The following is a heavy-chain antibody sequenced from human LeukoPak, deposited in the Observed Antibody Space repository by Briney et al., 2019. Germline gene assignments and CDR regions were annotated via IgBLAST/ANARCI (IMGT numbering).Heavy chain of an antibody. CDR3: ARGSERVVPAAIVDYFDY. CDR2: TYYRSKWYI. CDR1: GDSVSSNSAA. J-gene: IGHJ4*02. Sequence: SQTLSLTCAISGDSVSSNSAAWNWIRQSPSRGLEWLGGTYYRSKWYIEYAVSVKSRVRISPDTSKNQFSLKLSSVTAADTAVYYCARGSERVVPAAIVDYFDYWGQGTLVTVSS. V-gene: IGHV6-1*01. D-gene: IGHD2-2*01.